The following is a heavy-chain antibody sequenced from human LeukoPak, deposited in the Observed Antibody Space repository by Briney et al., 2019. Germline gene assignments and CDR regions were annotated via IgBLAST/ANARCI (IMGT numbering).Heavy chain of an antibody. J-gene: IGHJ6*02. V-gene: IGHV4-59*01. CDR1: GGSISSYY. CDR3: ASTMVRGVVINYYYYGMDV. CDR2: FYYSGST. Sequence: TPSETLSLTCTVSGGSISSYYWSWIRQPPGKGLEWIGYFYYSGSTNYNPSLKSRVTISVDTSKNQFSLKLSSVTAADTAVYYCASTMVRGVVINYYYYGMDVWGQGTTVTVSS. D-gene: IGHD3-10*01.